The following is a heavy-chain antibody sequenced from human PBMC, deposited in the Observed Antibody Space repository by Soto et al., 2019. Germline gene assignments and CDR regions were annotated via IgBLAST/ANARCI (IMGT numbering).Heavy chain of an antibody. J-gene: IGHJ3*02. CDR3: AKGKTYSSSPEVLDI. D-gene: IGHD6-13*01. CDR2: MSGSGDTT. V-gene: IGHV3-23*01. CDR1: GFTFSSFA. Sequence: PGGSLRLSCAAAGFTFSSFAMGWVRQAPGKGLEWVSGMSGSGDTTYYADSVKGRFTISRDNSKNTLYLQVNSLTSEDTAVYYCAKGKTYSSSPEVLDIWGQGTMVTVSS.